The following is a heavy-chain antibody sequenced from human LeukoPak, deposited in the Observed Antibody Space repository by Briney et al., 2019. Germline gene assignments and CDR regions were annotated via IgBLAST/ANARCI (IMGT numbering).Heavy chain of an antibody. CDR2: ISNDATKK. CDR3: AKDMNTVTTTFDY. CDR1: GFTFSTYA. Sequence: GGSLRLSCAASGFTFSTYAMHWVRQAPGKGLEWVAVISNDATKKYYADSVKGRSTISRDNSESTLYLQMNSLRAEDTAVYYCAKDMNTVTTTFDYWGQGTPVTVSS. J-gene: IGHJ4*02. D-gene: IGHD4-17*01. V-gene: IGHV3-30*18.